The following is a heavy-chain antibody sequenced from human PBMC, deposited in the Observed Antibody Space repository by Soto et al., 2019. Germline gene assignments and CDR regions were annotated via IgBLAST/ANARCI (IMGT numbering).Heavy chain of an antibody. CDR1: GGSFSGYY. J-gene: IGHJ4*02. V-gene: IGHV4-34*01. D-gene: IGHD5-12*01. CDR3: ARKGYSGYDQVFDY. Sequence: QVQLQQWGAGLLKPSETLSLTCAVYGGSFSGYYWSWIRQPPGKGLEWIGEIKHSGSTNYNPSLKGRLTIPVDTSKNQFSLKLSAVTAADTAVYYCARKGYSGYDQVFDYWGQGTLVTVSS. CDR2: IKHSGST.